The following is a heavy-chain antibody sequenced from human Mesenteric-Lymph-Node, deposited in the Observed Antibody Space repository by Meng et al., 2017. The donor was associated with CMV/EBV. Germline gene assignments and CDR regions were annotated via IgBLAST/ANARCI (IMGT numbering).Heavy chain of an antibody. J-gene: IGHJ5*02. D-gene: IGHD3-10*01. Sequence: ASVKVSCKASGYTFTGYYMHWVRQAPGQGLEWMGWINPNSGGTNYAQSFQGRVSMTRDTSINTAYMELSSLRSDDTAAYYCARDSAGVYYYDPWGQGTLVTVSS. V-gene: IGHV1-2*02. CDR1: GYTFTGYY. CDR3: ARDSAGVYYYDP. CDR2: INPNSGGT.